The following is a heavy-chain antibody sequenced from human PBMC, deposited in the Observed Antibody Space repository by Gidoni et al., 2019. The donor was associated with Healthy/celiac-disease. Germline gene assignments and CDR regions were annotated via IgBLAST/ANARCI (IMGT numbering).Heavy chain of an antibody. CDR2: ISYDGSNK. CDR3: AREDSSGWYVIGSTDNWFDP. D-gene: IGHD6-19*01. V-gene: IGHV3-30-3*01. CDR1: GFTFRSYA. Sequence: QVHLVESGGGVVPPGRSLRLSCASFGFTFRSYAMLWVRQAPGKGLEWVAVISYDGSNKYYADSGKGRFTISRDNSKNTLYLQMNSLRAEDTAVYYCAREDSSGWYVIGSTDNWFDPWGQGTLVTVSS. J-gene: IGHJ5*02.